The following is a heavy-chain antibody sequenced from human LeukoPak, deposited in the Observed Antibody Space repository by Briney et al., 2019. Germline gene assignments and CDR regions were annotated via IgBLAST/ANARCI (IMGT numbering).Heavy chain of an antibody. CDR1: GGSISSGSYY. J-gene: IGHJ6*02. CDR2: IYYGGSS. Sequence: PSQTLSLTCTVSGGSISSGSYYWGWIRQPPGKGLEWIGSIYYGGSSYYNPSLKSRVSISVDTSNNQFSLKVNSVTAADTAVYYCARDAGHQLSRRNYYAMDVWGQGTTVTVSS. D-gene: IGHD2-2*01. V-gene: IGHV4-39*07. CDR3: ARDAGHQLSRRNYYAMDV.